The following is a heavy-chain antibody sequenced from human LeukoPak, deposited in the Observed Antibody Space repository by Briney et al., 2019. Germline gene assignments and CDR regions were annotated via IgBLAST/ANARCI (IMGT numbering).Heavy chain of an antibody. CDR1: GFTFSSYS. V-gene: IGHV3-21*01. CDR2: ISSSSYI. CDR3: ARDRYSSWYAFDI. Sequence: GSLRLSCAASGFTFSSYSMNWVRQAPGKGLEWVSSISSSSYIYYADSVKGRFTISRDNAKNSLYLQMNSLRAEDTAVYYCARDRYSSWYAFDIWGQGTMVTVSS. D-gene: IGHD6-13*01. J-gene: IGHJ3*02.